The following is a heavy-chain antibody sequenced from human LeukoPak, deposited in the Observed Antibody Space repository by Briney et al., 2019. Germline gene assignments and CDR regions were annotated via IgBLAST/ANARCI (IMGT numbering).Heavy chain of an antibody. CDR2: IHSGGDT. CDR3: AMLLGRPTVTSFDF. J-gene: IGHJ4*02. CDR1: GFTVSFNH. D-gene: IGHD4-17*01. V-gene: IGHV3-53*01. Sequence: GGSLRLSCAASGFTVSFNHMGWVRQAPGKGLEWVSVIHSGGDTYYADSVKGRFTISRDHYKNTVFLQMNSLRAEDTAVYYCAMLLGRPTVTSFDFWGQGTLVTVSS.